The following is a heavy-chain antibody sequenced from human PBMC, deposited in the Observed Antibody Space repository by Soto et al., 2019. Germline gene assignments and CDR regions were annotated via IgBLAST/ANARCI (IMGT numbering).Heavy chain of an antibody. V-gene: IGHV3-30-3*01. Sequence: GGSLRLSCAASGFTFSSYAMHWVRQAPGKGLEWVAVISYDGSNKYYADSVKGRFTISRDNSKNTPYLQMNSLRAEDTAVYYCARMYSSGWYDYYYYGMDVWGQGTTVTVSS. CDR3: ARMYSSGWYDYYYYGMDV. D-gene: IGHD6-19*01. J-gene: IGHJ6*02. CDR2: ISYDGSNK. CDR1: GFTFSSYA.